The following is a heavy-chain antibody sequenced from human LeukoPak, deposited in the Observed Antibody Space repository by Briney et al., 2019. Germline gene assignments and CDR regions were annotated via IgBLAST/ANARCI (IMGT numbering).Heavy chain of an antibody. J-gene: IGHJ5*02. CDR3: ARRGRCSGGSCYFRGNWFDP. CDR2: MNPTSGNT. CDR1: GYTFTSYD. V-gene: IGHV1-8*01. D-gene: IGHD2-15*01. Sequence: ASVKVSCKASGYTFTSYDINWVRQATGQGLEWMGWMNPTSGNTGYAQKFQGRVTMTRNTSISTAYMELSSLRSEDTAVYYCARRGRCSGGSCYFRGNWFDPWGQGTLVTVSS.